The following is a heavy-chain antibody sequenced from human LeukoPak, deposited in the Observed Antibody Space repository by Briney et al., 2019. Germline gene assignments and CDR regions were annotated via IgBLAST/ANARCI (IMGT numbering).Heavy chain of an antibody. CDR3: ARAQIVVVTGGGDY. Sequence: GGSLRLSCAASGFTFSSYGMHWVRQAPGKGLEWVAVISYDGSNKYYADSVKGRFTISRDNSKNTLYLQMNSLRAEDTAVYYCARAQIVVVTGGGDYWGQGTLVTVSS. CDR2: ISYDGSNK. CDR1: GFTFSSYG. V-gene: IGHV3-30*19. D-gene: IGHD3-22*01. J-gene: IGHJ4*02.